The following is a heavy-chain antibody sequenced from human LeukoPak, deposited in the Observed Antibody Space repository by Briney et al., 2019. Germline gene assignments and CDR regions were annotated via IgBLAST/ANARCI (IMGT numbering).Heavy chain of an antibody. J-gene: IGHJ3*02. CDR1: GGSISSYY. CDR3: ARAGGNSVYGGRGAFDI. D-gene: IGHD5/OR15-5a*01. Sequence: SETLSLTCTVSGGSISSYYWSWIRQPAGKGLEWIGRIYTSGSTNYNPSLKSRVTMSVDTSKNQFPLKLSSVTAADTAVYYCARAGGNSVYGGRGAFDIWGQGTMVTVSS. V-gene: IGHV4-4*07. CDR2: IYTSGST.